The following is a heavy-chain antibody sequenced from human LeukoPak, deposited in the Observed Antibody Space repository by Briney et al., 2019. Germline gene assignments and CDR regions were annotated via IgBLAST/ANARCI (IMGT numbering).Heavy chain of an antibody. CDR2: IIPIFGTA. J-gene: IGHJ5*02. V-gene: IGHV1-69*05. D-gene: IGHD3-10*01. Sequence: GASVKVSCKASGGTFSSYAISWVRQAPGQGLEWMGGIIPIFGTANYAQKFQGRVTMTRDMSTSTVYMELSSLRSEDTAVYYCARGSITMVRGVNNWFDPWGQGTLVTVSS. CDR1: GGTFSSYA. CDR3: ARGSITMVRGVNNWFDP.